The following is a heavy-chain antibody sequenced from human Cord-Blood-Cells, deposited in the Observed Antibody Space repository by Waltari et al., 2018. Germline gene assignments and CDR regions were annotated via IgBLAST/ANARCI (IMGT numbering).Heavy chain of an antibody. D-gene: IGHD2-2*03. CDR3: ARDGDCSSTSCYEYFQH. J-gene: IGHJ1*01. CDR2: IYYSGST. Sequence: QVQLQESGPGLVKPSQTLSLTCTVSGGSISSGGYYWSWIRQHPGKGLEWIGYIYYSGSTYYNPYLKSRVTISVDTSKNQFSLKLSSVTAADTAVYYCARDGDCSSTSCYEYFQHWGQGTLVTVSS. V-gene: IGHV4-31*03. CDR1: GGSISSGGYY.